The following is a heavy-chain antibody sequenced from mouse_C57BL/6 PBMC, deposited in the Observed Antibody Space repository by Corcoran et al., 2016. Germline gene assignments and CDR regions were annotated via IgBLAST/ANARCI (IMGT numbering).Heavy chain of an antibody. Sequence: EVQLQQSGPVLVKPGASVKMSCKASGYTFTDYYMNWVKQSHGKSLEWIGVINPYNGGTSYNQKFKGKATLTVDKSSSTAYMELNSLTSEDSAVYYCARGLRLDYYFDYWGQGTTLTVSS. D-gene: IGHD2-4*01. CDR2: INPYNGGT. J-gene: IGHJ2*01. CDR3: ARGLRLDYYFDY. V-gene: IGHV1-19*01. CDR1: GYTFTDYY.